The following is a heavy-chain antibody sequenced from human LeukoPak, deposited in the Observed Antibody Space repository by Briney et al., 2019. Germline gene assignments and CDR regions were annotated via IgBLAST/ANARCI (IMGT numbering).Heavy chain of an antibody. CDR2: VSPPGGGT. Sequence: GGTLRLSCAASGFTFSNHGMNWVRQAPGKGLEWLSGVSPPGGGTYYADSVKGRFTISRDNSKNTLYLQMNSLRAEDTAVYYCARDSSSGWYRPYYFDYWGQGTLVTVSS. V-gene: IGHV3-23*01. CDR3: ARDSSSGWYRPYYFDY. CDR1: GFTFSNHG. D-gene: IGHD6-19*01. J-gene: IGHJ4*02.